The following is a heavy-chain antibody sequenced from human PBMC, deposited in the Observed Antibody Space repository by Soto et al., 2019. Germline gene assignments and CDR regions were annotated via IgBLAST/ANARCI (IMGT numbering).Heavy chain of an antibody. CDR3: ANRIAAAGISPFDY. V-gene: IGHV4-4*02. CDR2: IYHSGST. CDR1: GISIISSNW. D-gene: IGHD6-13*01. J-gene: IGHJ4*02. Sequence: SDTLSLTCAVSGISIISSNWWSWVRHPPGKGLEWIGEIYHSGSTNYNPSLKSRVTISVDKSKNQFSLKLGSVTAADTAVYYCANRIAAAGISPFDYWGQGTLVTVS.